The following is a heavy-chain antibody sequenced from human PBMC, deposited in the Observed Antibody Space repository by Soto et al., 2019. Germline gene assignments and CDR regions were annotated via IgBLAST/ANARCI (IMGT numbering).Heavy chain of an antibody. CDR3: AILGYCSSTSCYPLDY. CDR1: GYTLTELS. J-gene: IGHJ4*02. V-gene: IGHV1-24*01. Sequence: ASVKVYCKVSGYTLTELSMHWVRQAPGKGLEWMGGFDPEDGETIYAQKFQGRVTMTEDTSTDTAYMELSSLRSEDTAVYYCAILGYCSSTSCYPLDYWGQGTLVTVSS. D-gene: IGHD2-2*01. CDR2: FDPEDGET.